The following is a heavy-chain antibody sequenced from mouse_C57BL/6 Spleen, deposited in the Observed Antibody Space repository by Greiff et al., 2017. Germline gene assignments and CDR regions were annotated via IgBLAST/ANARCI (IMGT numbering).Heavy chain of an antibody. J-gene: IGHJ2*01. CDR1: GYTFTSYW. Sequence: QVQLQQPGAELVKPGASVKMSCKASGYTFTSYWITWVKQRPGQGLEWIGDIYPGSGSNNYNEKFKSKATLTVDTSASTAYMQLSSLTSEDSAVYYCARSDYADSDLGYRGQGTTLTVAS. CDR3: ARSDYADSDLGY. V-gene: IGHV1-55*01. D-gene: IGHD2-13*01. CDR2: IYPGSGSN.